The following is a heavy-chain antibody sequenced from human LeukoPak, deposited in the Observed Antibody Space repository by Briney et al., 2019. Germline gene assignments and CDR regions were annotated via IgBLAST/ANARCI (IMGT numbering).Heavy chain of an antibody. J-gene: IGHJ5*02. D-gene: IGHD6-6*01. CDR2: IRYDGSIK. CDR3: ARDKIAVRPGWFDP. V-gene: IGHV3-30*02. CDR1: GFAFRTYG. Sequence: GGFLRLSCAASGFAFRTYGIHWVRQAPGKGLELVSFIRYDGSIKYYVDSVKGRFTISRDNSKNTLYLQMNSLRTEDTAVYYCARDKIAVRPGWFDPWGQGTLVTVSS.